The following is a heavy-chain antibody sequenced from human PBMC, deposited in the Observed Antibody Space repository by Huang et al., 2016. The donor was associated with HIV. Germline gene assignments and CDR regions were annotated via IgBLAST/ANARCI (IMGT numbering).Heavy chain of an antibody. Sequence: QVQLLQSGAEVKKPGSSVKVSCKASGGPFRSYSIAWVRQAPGQGLEWMASLMPVFESPNYAQKLQGRVRVTADESTSTGYMELRDLRPDDTAVYFCARGSLEYSVSSSLDYWGQGTHVTVSS. J-gene: IGHJ4*02. CDR1: GGPFRSYS. V-gene: IGHV1-69*13. CDR3: ARGSLEYSVSSSLDY. D-gene: IGHD4-4*01. CDR2: LMPVFESP.